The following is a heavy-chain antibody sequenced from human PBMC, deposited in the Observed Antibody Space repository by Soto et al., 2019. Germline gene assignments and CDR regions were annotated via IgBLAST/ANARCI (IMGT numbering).Heavy chain of an antibody. Sequence: PSETLSLTCTFSGGSIISYYWIWIRQPPGKGLEWIGYIYYSGSTSYNPSLRSRVTISVDTSKNQFSLKLSSVTAADTAVYYCARQAPHSSGWFWFDPWGQGTLVTVSS. V-gene: IGHV4-59*08. CDR3: ARQAPHSSGWFWFDP. CDR2: IYYSGST. CDR1: GGSIISYY. J-gene: IGHJ5*02. D-gene: IGHD6-19*01.